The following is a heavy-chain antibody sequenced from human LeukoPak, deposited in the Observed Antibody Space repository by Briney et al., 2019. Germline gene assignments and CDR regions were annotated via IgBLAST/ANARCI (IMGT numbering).Heavy chain of an antibody. J-gene: IGHJ5*02. D-gene: IGHD6-6*01. CDR3: ARGVGIAARPFWFDP. Sequence: ASVKVSCKASGYTFTGYYMHWVRQAPGQGLEWMGWINPNSGGTNYAQKFQGWVTMTRDTSISTAYMELSRLRSDDTAVYYCARGVGIAARPFWFDPWGQGTLVTVSS. CDR2: INPNSGGT. V-gene: IGHV1-2*04. CDR1: GYTFTGYY.